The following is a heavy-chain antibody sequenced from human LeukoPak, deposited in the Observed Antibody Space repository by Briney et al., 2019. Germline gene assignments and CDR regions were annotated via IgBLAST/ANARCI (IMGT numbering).Heavy chain of an antibody. Sequence: GGSLRLSCAASGFTFSSYSMNWVRQAPGKGLEWVSYISSSSSTIYYADSVKGRFTISRDNAKNSLYLQMNSLRAEDTAVYYCARIRYDSSGYPDFDYWGQGTLVTVSS. V-gene: IGHV3-48*01. CDR1: GFTFSSYS. D-gene: IGHD3-22*01. CDR2: ISSSSSTI. CDR3: ARIRYDSSGYPDFDY. J-gene: IGHJ4*02.